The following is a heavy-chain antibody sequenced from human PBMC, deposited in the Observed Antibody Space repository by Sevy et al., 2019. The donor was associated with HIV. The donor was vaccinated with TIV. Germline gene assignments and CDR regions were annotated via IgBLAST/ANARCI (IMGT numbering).Heavy chain of an antibody. V-gene: IGHV3-30*18. J-gene: IGHJ6*02. D-gene: IGHD1-26*01. CDR1: GFIFSTYG. CDR3: AKMQGGSYNYYGMDV. Sequence: GGSLRLSCAASGFIFSTYGIHWVRQAPGKGLEWVAVISYDGSEKYYADSVRGRFTISRDNSKNTLNLQMNSLRVEDTAIYYCAKMQGGSYNYYGMDVWGQGTTVTVSS. CDR2: ISYDGSEK.